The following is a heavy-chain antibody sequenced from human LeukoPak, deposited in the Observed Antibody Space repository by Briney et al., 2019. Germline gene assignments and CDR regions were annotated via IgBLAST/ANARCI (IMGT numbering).Heavy chain of an antibody. V-gene: IGHV1-46*01. D-gene: IGHD3-10*02. CDR2: INPSGGST. CDR1: GYTFTGYY. CDR3: ARERRYYVGWFDP. Sequence: GASVKVSCKASGYTFTGYYMHWVRQAPGQGLEWMGIINPSGGSTSYAQKFQGRVTMTRDMSTSTVYMELSSLRSEDTAVYYCARERRYYVGWFDPWGQGTLVTVSS. J-gene: IGHJ5*02.